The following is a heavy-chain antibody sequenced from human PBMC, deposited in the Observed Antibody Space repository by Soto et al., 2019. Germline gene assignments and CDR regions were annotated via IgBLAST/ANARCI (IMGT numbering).Heavy chain of an antibody. CDR3: AKSNLVLVPAAPTHN. CDR1: GFTFSSYG. CDR2: ISYDGSNK. V-gene: IGHV3-30*18. J-gene: IGHJ4*02. D-gene: IGHD2-2*01. Sequence: ESGGGVVQPVRSLRLSCAASGFTFSSYGLPWVRKAPGKGLDWVAVISYDGSNKYYAGSVKGRFTISRDDTKNTLYLQMNSLSAEDTCVYYCAKSNLVLVPAAPTHNGGQGTLVTVSA.